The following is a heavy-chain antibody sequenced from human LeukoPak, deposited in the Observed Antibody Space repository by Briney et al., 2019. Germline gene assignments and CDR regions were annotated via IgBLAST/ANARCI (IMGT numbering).Heavy chain of an antibody. J-gene: IGHJ4*02. CDR3: ARGSSGYHNT. CDR1: GFTFISYW. CDR2: IYSGGST. D-gene: IGHD5-12*01. Sequence: QTGGSVRLSCAASGFTFISYWMTWVRQAPGKGLEWVSLIYSGGSTYYADSVKGRLTISRDNSKNTLYLQMNSLRAEDTAVYYCARGSSGYHNTGGQGTLVTVSS. V-gene: IGHV3-66*01.